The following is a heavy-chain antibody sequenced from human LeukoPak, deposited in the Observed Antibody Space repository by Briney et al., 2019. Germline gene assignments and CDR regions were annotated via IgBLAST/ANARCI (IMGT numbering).Heavy chain of an antibody. D-gene: IGHD3-9*01. CDR1: GFTFSSYA. CDR3: AKDPVLRYFDWLLLGYFDY. Sequence: GGSLRLSCAASGFTFSSYAMSWVRQAPGKGLEWVSAISGSGGSTYYADSVKGRFTISRDNSKNTLYLQMNSLRAEDTAVYYCAKDPVLRYFDWLLLGYFDYWGQGTLVTVSS. V-gene: IGHV3-23*01. CDR2: ISGSGGST. J-gene: IGHJ4*02.